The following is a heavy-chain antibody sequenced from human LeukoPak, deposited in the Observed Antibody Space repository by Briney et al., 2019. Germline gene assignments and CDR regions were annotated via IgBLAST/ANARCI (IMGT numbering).Heavy chain of an antibody. J-gene: IGHJ4*02. CDR2: ISYDGSNK. CDR1: GFTFSSYG. D-gene: IGHD3-10*01. V-gene: IGHV3-30*18. CDR3: ANAEVERMVRGVINLRRFDY. Sequence: GGSLRLSCAASGFTFSSYGMHWVRQAPGKGLEWVAVISYDGSNKYYADSVKDRFTISRDNSKNTLYLQMNSLRAEDTAVYYCANAEVERMVRGVINLRRFDYWGQGTLVTVSS.